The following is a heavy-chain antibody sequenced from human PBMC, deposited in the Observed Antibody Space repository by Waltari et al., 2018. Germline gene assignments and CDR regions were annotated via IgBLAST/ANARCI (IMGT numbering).Heavy chain of an antibody. D-gene: IGHD3-3*01. Sequence: QLQLQESGPGLVKPSETLSLTCTVSGGSISSTRYYCGWIRQPPGKGLEWIGSISHSGRTYYNPSLKSRVTMSLDTSKNQFSLKLSSVTAADTAVFYCAGRRDGFLEDFWGQGTLVTVSS. J-gene: IGHJ4*02. CDR2: ISHSGRT. CDR1: GGSISSTRYY. V-gene: IGHV4-39*07. CDR3: AGRRDGFLEDF.